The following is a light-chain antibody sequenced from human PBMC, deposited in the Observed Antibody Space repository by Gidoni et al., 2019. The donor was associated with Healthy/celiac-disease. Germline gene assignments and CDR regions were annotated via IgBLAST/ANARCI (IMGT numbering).Light chain of an antibody. CDR1: QSVSSY. CDR2: DAS. Sequence: EIVLTQSPATLSLSPGERATLSCRASQSVSSYLAWYKQKPGQAPRLLIYDASTRATGIPARFSGSGSGTDFTLTISSLEPEDFAVYYCQQRSNWPWTFXQXTKVEIK. CDR3: QQRSNWPWT. V-gene: IGKV3-11*01. J-gene: IGKJ1*01.